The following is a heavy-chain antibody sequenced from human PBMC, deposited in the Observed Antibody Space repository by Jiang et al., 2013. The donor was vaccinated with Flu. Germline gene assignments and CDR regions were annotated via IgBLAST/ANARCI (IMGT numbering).Heavy chain of an antibody. J-gene: IGHJ4*01. V-gene: IGHV4-4*02. CDR3: ARRAASGSPFDY. CDR2: IYHSGST. D-gene: IGHD6-13*01. CDR1: GGAMDTITW. Sequence: PGLVKPSGTLSLTCAISGGAMDTITWWNWVRQPPGGLEWIGEIYHSGSTTYNPSFSGRVTISADQSKTEFSLKMTSLTAADTAVYYCARRAASGSPFDYWGRGILVTVSS.